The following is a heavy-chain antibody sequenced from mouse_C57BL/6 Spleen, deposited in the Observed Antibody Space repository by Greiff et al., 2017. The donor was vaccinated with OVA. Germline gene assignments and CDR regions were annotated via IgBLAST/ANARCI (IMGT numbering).Heavy chain of an antibody. J-gene: IGHJ2*01. CDR3: ARFDYKGYYFDY. Sequence: QVQLQQPGAELVRPGTSVKLSCKASGYTFTSYWMHWVKQRPGQGLEWIGVIDPSDSYTNYNQKFKGKATLTVDTSSSTAYMQLSRLTSEDSAVYYGARFDYKGYYFDYWGQGTTLTVSS. V-gene: IGHV1-59*01. CDR2: IDPSDSYT. CDR1: GYTFTSYW. D-gene: IGHD2-4*01.